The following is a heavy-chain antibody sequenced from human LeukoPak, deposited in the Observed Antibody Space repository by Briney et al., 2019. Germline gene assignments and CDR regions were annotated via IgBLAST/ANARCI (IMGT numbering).Heavy chain of an antibody. CDR3: ARDALSPFDY. D-gene: IGHD2/OR15-2a*01. J-gene: IGHJ4*02. V-gene: IGHV4-4*02. Sequence: PGGSLRLSCAASGFTFSSYGMHWVRQPPGKGLEWIGEIYHSGSTNYNPSLKSRVTISVDKSKNQFSLKLSSVTAADTAVYYCARDALSPFDYWGQGTLVTVSS. CDR2: IYHSGST. CDR1: GFTFSSYG.